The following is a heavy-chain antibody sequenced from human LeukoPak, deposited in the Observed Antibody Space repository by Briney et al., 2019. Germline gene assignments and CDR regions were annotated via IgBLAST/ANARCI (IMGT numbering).Heavy chain of an antibody. CDR3: AKDIVGDKYDYYYYMDV. D-gene: IGHD1-26*01. J-gene: IGHJ6*03. V-gene: IGHV3-23*01. Sequence: QTGGSLRLSCAASGFTFSSYAMSWVRQAPGKGREGGSAISGSGGSTYYADSVKGRFTISRDNSKNTLYLQMNSLRAEDTDVYYCAKDIVGDKYDYYYYMDVWGKGTTVTVSS. CDR1: GFTFSSYA. CDR2: ISGSGGST.